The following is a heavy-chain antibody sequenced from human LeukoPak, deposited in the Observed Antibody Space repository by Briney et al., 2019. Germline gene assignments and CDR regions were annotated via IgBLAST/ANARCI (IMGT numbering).Heavy chain of an antibody. CDR1: SGSISTSNYY. D-gene: IGHD3-22*01. CDR3: ARMRYYDSSGYPRPFDY. J-gene: IGHJ4*02. V-gene: IGHV4-39*07. Sequence: SETLSLTCTVSSGSISTSNYYWGWIRQPPGKGLEWIGSIYHSGSTYYNPSLKSRVTISVDTSKNQFSLKLSSVTAADTAVYYCARMRYYDSSGYPRPFDYWGQGTLVTVSS. CDR2: IYHSGST.